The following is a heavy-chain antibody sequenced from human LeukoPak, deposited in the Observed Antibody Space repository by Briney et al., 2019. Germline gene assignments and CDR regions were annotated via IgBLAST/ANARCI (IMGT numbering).Heavy chain of an antibody. J-gene: IGHJ6*02. CDR2: IYYSGST. V-gene: IGHV4-59*08. Sequence: PETLSLTCAVYGRSFSSYYWSLIRQPPGKGLEWIGYIYYSGSTNYNPSLKSRVTISVDTSKNQFSLKLSSVTAADTAVYYCARHDTYYYDSSGYYYEHYYYGMDVWGQGTTVTVSS. CDR1: GRSFSSYY. D-gene: IGHD3-22*01. CDR3: ARHDTYYYDSSGYYYEHYYYGMDV.